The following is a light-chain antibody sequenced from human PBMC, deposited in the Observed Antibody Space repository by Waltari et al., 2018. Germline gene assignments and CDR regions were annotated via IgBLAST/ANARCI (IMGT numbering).Light chain of an antibody. V-gene: IGKV4-1*01. J-gene: IGKJ1*01. Sequence: DIVMTQSPDSLAVSLGERATINCKSSQSVLYSSNNKNYLAWYQQKPGQPPKLLIYWASTRESGVPGRFSGSGSGTDFTRTISSLQAEDVAVYYCQQYLSTPPTFGQGT. CDR1: QSVLYSSNNKNY. CDR2: WAS. CDR3: QQYLSTPPT.